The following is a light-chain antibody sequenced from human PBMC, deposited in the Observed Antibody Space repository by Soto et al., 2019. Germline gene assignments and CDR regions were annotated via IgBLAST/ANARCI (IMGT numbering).Light chain of an antibody. CDR1: QGISTF. V-gene: IGKV1-9*01. J-gene: IGKJ1*01. CDR2: AAS. CDR3: HQFNTFPRT. Sequence: DIQLTQSPSFLSASVGDRVTITCRASQGISTFLAWYQQKPGKAPKLLIYAASTLHDGVPSRFGGSGSGTEFTLTIRSLQPEDFATYYCHQFNTFPRTFGQGTKVEIK.